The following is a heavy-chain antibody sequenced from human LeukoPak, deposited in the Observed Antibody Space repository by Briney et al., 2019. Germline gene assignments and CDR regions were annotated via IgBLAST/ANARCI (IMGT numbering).Heavy chain of an antibody. Sequence: GGSLRLSCAASGFTFSDYYMTWIRQAPGEGLEWVSYISDTSGAIFYADSVKGRFTISRDNAKNSLYLQMNSLRDEDTAVYYCARGTPTFFDQWGQGALVTVSS. CDR2: ISDTSGAI. CDR1: GFTFSDYY. D-gene: IGHD3-16*01. CDR3: ARGTPTFFDQ. V-gene: IGHV3-11*04. J-gene: IGHJ4*02.